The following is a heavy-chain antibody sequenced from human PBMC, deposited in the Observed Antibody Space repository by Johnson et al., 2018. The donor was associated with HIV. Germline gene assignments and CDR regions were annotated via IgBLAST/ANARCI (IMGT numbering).Heavy chain of an antibody. CDR1: GFTFSSYA. CDR2: IKQDGSEK. Sequence: VQLVESGGGVVQPGRSLRLSCAASGFTFSSYAMHWVRQAPGKGLEWVANIKQDGSEKYYVDSVKGRFTISRDNAKNSLYLQMNSLRAEDTAVYYCARQSLGSGWAEDDAFDIWGQGTMVTVSS. CDR3: ARQSLGSGWAEDDAFDI. J-gene: IGHJ3*02. V-gene: IGHV3-7*01. D-gene: IGHD6-19*01.